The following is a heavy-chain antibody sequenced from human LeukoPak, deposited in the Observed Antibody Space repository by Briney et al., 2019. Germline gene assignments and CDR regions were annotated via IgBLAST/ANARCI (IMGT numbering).Heavy chain of an antibody. CDR2: ISGSGGST. V-gene: IGHV3-23*01. D-gene: IGHD6-19*01. CDR1: GFTFSSYA. CDR3: ARDFALLSSVAVVPT. Sequence: HTGGSLRLSCAASGFTFSSYAMSWVRQAPGKGLEWVSAISGSGGSTYYADSVKGRFTISRDNAKNSLYLQMNSLRAEDTAVYYCARDFALLSSVAVVPTWGQGTLVTVSS. J-gene: IGHJ4*02.